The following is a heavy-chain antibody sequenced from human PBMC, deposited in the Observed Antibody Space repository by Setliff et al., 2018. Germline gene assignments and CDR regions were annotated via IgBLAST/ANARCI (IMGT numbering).Heavy chain of an antibody. J-gene: IGHJ4*02. V-gene: IGHV1-46*01. CDR2: INPSGGST. CDR3: AREAKRNVVVVVAATPVY. D-gene: IGHD2-15*01. CDR1: GYTFTSYY. Sequence: ASVKVSCKASGYTFTSYYMHWVRQAPGQGLEWMGIINPSGGSTSYAQKFQGRVTMTRDTSTSTVYMELSSLSSEDTAVYYCAREAKRNVVVVVAATPVYWGQGTLVTVSS.